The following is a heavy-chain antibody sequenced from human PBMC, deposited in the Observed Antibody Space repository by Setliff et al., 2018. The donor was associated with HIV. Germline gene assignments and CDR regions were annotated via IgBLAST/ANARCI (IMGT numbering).Heavy chain of an antibody. CDR1: GGSFSDYY. D-gene: IGHD3-22*01. V-gene: IGHV4-34*01. J-gene: IGHJ6*03. CDR2: INHRGST. Sequence: SETLSLTCAVYGGSFSDYYWTWIRQSPGKGLEWIGEINHRGSTNYNPSLKSRVTVSVDTSKSQFSLRLNAVTATETALYYCARGFSGHYSFTGYMDVWGKGTTVTVSS. CDR3: ARGFSGHYSFTGYMDV.